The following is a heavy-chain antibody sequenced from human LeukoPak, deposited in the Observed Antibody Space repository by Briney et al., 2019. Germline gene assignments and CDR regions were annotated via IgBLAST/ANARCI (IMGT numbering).Heavy chain of an antibody. CDR2: ITDSSSK. D-gene: IGHD5-18*01. V-gene: IGHV3-21*01. J-gene: IGHJ4*02. CDR1: GFTFSSYS. Sequence: PGGSLRLSCAAPGFTFSSYSMNWVRQAPGKGLEWVSSITDSSSKYYADSVKGRFTISRDNARNSLYLQMDSLRAEDTTVYYCARTLVGFSYGKIDYWGQGTLVTVSS. CDR3: ARTLVGFSYGKIDY.